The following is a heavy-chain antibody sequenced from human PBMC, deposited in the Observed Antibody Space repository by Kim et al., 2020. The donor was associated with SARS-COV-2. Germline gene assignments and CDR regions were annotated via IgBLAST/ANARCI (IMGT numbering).Heavy chain of an antibody. Sequence: SETLSLTCAVYGGSFSGYYWSWIRQPPGKGLEWIGEVSHSGSTNYNPSLKSRFTISVDTPKKQLSLILSSGTAADTAVYYCARGGIASATGGDFDYLGQG. D-gene: IGHD2-8*02. CDR3: ARGGIASATGGDFDY. J-gene: IGHJ4*02. V-gene: IGHV4-34*01. CDR2: VSHSGST. CDR1: GGSFSGYY.